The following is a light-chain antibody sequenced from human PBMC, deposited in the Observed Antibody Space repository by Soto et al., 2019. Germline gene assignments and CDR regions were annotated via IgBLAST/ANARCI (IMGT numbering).Light chain of an antibody. J-gene: IGKJ5*01. CDR2: DAS. CDR1: PSVSSY. Sequence: EIVFTQTPATLSLSLAEKGTLSCMACPSVSSYLAWNQEKPGQAPRLVLYDASNRAPGIPARFSGSGFGTGFTLTISSLGPEDFAVYYCQQRCHWPITFGQGTRLEL. CDR3: QQRCHWPIT. V-gene: IGKV3-11*01.